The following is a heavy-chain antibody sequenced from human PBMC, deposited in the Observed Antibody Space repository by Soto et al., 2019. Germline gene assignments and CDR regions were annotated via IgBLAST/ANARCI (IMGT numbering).Heavy chain of an antibody. V-gene: IGHV3-21*01. D-gene: IGHD6-6*01. J-gene: IGHJ3*02. CDR2: ISGDSNYI. Sequence: GSLRLSCAASGFSFSGYNMNWVRQAPGKGLEWVSSISGDSNYIYYADSVQGRFTISRDNAKNSVYLQMNSLRAEDTAVYYCARVSIAARRSAFDIWGQGTMVTVSS. CDR3: ARVSIAARRSAFDI. CDR1: GFSFSGYN.